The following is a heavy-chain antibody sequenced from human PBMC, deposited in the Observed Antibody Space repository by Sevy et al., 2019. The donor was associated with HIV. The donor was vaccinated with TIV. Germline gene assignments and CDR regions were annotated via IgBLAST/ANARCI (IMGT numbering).Heavy chain of an antibody. CDR3: ARDLWYGGFWGNWFDP. CDR1: GFTFSNDY. CDR2: ISGSGSTI. V-gene: IGHV3-11*04. Sequence: GGSLRLSCAASGFTFSNDYMSWIRQAPGKGLEWVSYISGSGSTIYYADSEKGRFTISRDNARTSLFLQMDSLRAEDTALYYCARDLWYGGFWGNWFDPWGQGSLVTVSS. D-gene: IGHD3-16*01. J-gene: IGHJ5*02.